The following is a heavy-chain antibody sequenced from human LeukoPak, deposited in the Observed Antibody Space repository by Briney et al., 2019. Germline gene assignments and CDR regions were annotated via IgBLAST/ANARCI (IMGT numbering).Heavy chain of an antibody. CDR3: ARGHPLLDY. CDR1: GGSFSGYY. Sequence: PSETLSLTCALYGGSFSGYYWTWIRQPPGKGLEWIGEINHSGGANYNPSLKSRVTIPVDTSKHQFSLKLSSVTAADTAVYYCARGHPLLDYWGQGTLVAVSS. CDR2: INHSGGA. V-gene: IGHV4-34*01. D-gene: IGHD2-21*02. J-gene: IGHJ4*02.